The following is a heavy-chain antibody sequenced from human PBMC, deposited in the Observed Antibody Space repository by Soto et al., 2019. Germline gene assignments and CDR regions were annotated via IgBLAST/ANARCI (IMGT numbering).Heavy chain of an antibody. CDR2: ISGSGGST. J-gene: IGHJ4*02. Sequence: EVQLLESGGGLVQPGGSLRLSCAASGFTFSSYAMSWVRQAPGKGLEWVSDISGSGGSTYYADSVKGRFTISRDNSKNTLYLQMNSLRAEDTAVYYCAKFGPHCSGGSCCPAAYDYWGQGTLVTVSS. D-gene: IGHD2-15*01. CDR1: GFTFSSYA. V-gene: IGHV3-23*01. CDR3: AKFGPHCSGGSCCPAAYDY.